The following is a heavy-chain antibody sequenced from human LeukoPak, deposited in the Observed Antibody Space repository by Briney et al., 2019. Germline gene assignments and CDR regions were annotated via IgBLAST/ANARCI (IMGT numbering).Heavy chain of an antibody. CDR1: GGSISSGGYY. Sequence: SETLSLTCPVSGGSISSGGYYWSWIRQPRGKGLEWIGYIYHSGSTYYNPTLKSRVTISVDRSKNQFSLKLSSVTAADTAVYYCARWRRWCSSTSCLAPFDYWGQGTLVTVSS. D-gene: IGHD2-2*01. CDR3: ARWRRWCSSTSCLAPFDY. J-gene: IGHJ4*02. CDR2: IYHSGST. V-gene: IGHV4-30-2*01.